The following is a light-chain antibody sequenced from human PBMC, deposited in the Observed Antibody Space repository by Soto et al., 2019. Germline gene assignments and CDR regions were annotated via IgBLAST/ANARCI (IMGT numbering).Light chain of an antibody. CDR1: QSVSSSY. CDR3: QQYGSSPSLT. J-gene: IGKJ4*01. Sequence: EIVLTQSPGTLSLSPGERVTLSCRASQSVSSSYLAWYQQKPGQAPRLLIYSASSRATGIPDRFSGSGSGTDFTLTISRLEPEDFAVYYCQQYGSSPSLTFGGGTKVDIK. V-gene: IGKV3-20*01. CDR2: SAS.